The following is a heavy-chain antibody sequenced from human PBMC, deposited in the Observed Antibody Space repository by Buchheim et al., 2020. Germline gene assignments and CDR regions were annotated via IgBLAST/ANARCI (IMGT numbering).Heavy chain of an antibody. CDR1: GFNFDSYW. D-gene: IGHD1-26*01. J-gene: IGHJ4*02. Sequence: EVQVVESGGGLVQRGGSLRLSCAASGFNFDSYWMSWVRQAPGKGLEWVANINQDGSEKKYVGSVKGRFTISRDNAENSLYLQMNSLRAEDTAVYYCVRHQMGVGATWGYWGQGAL. CDR2: INQDGSEK. CDR3: VRHQMGVGATWGY. V-gene: IGHV3-7*01.